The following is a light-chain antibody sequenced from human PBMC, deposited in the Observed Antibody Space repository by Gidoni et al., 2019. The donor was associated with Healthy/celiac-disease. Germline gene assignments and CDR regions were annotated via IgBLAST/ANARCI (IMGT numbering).Light chain of an antibody. V-gene: IGLV3-19*01. Sequence: SSELTQEPAVSVALGQTVRITCQGDSLRSYYASWYQQKPGQAPVLVIYGKNNRPSGIPDRFSGSSSGNTASLTITGAQAEDEADYYCSSRDSSGNHVVFGGGAKLTVL. CDR3: SSRDSSGNHVV. J-gene: IGLJ2*01. CDR2: GKN. CDR1: SLRSYY.